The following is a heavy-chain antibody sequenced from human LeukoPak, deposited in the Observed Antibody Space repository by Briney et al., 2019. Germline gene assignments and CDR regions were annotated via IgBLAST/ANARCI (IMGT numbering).Heavy chain of an antibody. J-gene: IGHJ6*03. CDR2: IRYDGSIK. V-gene: IGHV3-30*02. Sequence: GGSLRLSCAASGFTFSSYGMHWVRQAPGKGLEWVAFIRYDGSIKYYADSLKGRFTISRDNSKNTLYLQMNSLRAEDTAVYYCAKGLGNYYYYMDVWGKGTTVTVSS. CDR1: GFTFSSYG. D-gene: IGHD3-10*01. CDR3: AKGLGNYYYYMDV.